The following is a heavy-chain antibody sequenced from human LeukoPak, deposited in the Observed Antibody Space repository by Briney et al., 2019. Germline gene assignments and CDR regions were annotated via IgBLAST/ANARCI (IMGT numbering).Heavy chain of an antibody. D-gene: IGHD6-19*01. Sequence: GGSLRLSCAASGFTFSSYSMNWVRQAPGKGLEWVSSISSSSSYIYYADSVKGRFTISRDNAKNSLYLQMNSLRAEDTAVYYCARVRLQQWLVDYWGQGTLVTVSS. CDR2: ISSSSSYI. CDR1: GFTFSSYS. V-gene: IGHV3-21*01. CDR3: ARVRLQQWLVDY. J-gene: IGHJ4*02.